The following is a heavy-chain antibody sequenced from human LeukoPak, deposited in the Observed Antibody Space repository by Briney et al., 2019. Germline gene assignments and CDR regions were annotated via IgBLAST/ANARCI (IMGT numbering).Heavy chain of an antibody. CDR3: AKGGWSSGSTYFDY. Sequence: PGRSLRLSCAASGFTFSSYGMHWVRQAPGKGLEWVAVIWYDGSNKYYADSVKGRFTISRDNSKNTLYLQMNSLRAEDTAVYYCAKGGWSSGSTYFDYWGQGTLVTVSS. D-gene: IGHD3-10*01. CDR1: GFTFSSYG. J-gene: IGHJ4*02. CDR2: IWYDGSNK. V-gene: IGHV3-33*06.